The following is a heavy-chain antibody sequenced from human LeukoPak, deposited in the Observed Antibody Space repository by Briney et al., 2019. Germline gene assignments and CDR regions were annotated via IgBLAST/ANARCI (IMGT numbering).Heavy chain of an antibody. CDR1: GYTFTSYY. CDR3: ARPYCSSTSCKRGGHLFY. J-gene: IGHJ4*02. D-gene: IGHD2-2*01. CDR2: INPSGGST. Sequence: ASVKVSCKASGYTFTSYYMHWVRQAPGQGLEWMGIINPSGGSTGYAQKFQGRVTMTRDTSTSTVYMELSSLRSEDTAVYYCARPYCSSTSCKRGGHLFYWGQGTLVTVSS. V-gene: IGHV1-46*01.